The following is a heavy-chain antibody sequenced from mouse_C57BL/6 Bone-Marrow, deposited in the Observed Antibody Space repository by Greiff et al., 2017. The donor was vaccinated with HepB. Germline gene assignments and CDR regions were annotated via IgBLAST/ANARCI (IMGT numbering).Heavy chain of an antibody. CDR2: INPNNGGT. J-gene: IGHJ2*01. D-gene: IGHD4-1*02. Sequence: EVQLQQSGPELVKPGASVKISCKASGYTFTDYYMNWVKQSHGKSLEWIGDINPNNGGTSYNQKFKGKATLTVDKSSSTAYMELRSLTSEDSAVYYCARSVNWGYFDYWGQGTTLTVSS. V-gene: IGHV1-26*01. CDR1: GYTFTDYY. CDR3: ARSVNWGYFDY.